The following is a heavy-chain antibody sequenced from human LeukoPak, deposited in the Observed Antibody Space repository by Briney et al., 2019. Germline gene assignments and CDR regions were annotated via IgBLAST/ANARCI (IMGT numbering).Heavy chain of an antibody. Sequence: GGSLRLSCAASGFTFSIYAMSWVRQAPGKGLEWVSAISGSGGSTYYADPVKGRFTISRDNSKNTLYLQLNSLSAEDMGVYYCATDRRGLPLTHFDYWGQGTLVTVSS. V-gene: IGHV3-23*01. D-gene: IGHD2-15*01. CDR3: ATDRRGLPLTHFDY. CDR2: ISGSGGST. CDR1: GFTFSIYA. J-gene: IGHJ4*02.